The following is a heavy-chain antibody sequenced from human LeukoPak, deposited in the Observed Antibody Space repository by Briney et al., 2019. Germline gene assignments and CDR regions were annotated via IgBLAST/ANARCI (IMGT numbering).Heavy chain of an antibody. CDR1: GFTFSNYW. CDR3: QGGIAAAGSIDY. J-gene: IGHJ4*02. Sequence: PGGSLRLSCAASGFTFSNYWMNWVRQAPGKGLMWVARINNDGSSTNYADFVKGRFTISRDNTKNTLHLQMNSLRAEDTAVYFCQGGIAAAGSIDYWGPGTLVTVSS. D-gene: IGHD6-13*01. V-gene: IGHV3-74*01. CDR2: INNDGSST.